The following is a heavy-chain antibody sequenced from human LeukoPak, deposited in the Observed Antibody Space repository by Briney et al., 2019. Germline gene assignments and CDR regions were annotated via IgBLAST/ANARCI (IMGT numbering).Heavy chain of an antibody. V-gene: IGHV3-7*01. Sequence: GGSLRLSCAVSGLSFGNYWMSWVRQAPGKGLEWVANINQDANERYYVDSVKGRYTISRDNAKNSLYLRVNSLRAEDTAVYYCAAGDSFDYWGQGALVTVSS. CDR2: INQDANER. J-gene: IGHJ4*02. CDR3: AAGDSFDY. CDR1: GLSFGNYW.